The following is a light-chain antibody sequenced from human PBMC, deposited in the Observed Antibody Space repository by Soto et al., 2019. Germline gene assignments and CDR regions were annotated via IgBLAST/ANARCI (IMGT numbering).Light chain of an antibody. V-gene: IGKV3D-20*02. CDR3: QQSHNWYT. CDR2: DAS. CDR1: QSVSSSY. Sequence: EIVLTQSPGTLSLSPGEVATLSCRASQSVSSSYLALYQQKPGQAPRLLSYDASNRATGIPARFSGSGAGTEFTLTINSLQSEDFAVYYCQQSHNWYTFGQGTKVDIK. J-gene: IGKJ2*01.